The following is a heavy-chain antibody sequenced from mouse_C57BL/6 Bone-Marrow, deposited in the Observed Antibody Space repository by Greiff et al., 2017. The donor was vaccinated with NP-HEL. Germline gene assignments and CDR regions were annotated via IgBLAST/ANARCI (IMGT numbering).Heavy chain of an antibody. CDR2: IDPSDSYT. J-gene: IGHJ1*03. D-gene: IGHD1-1*01. CDR3: ARLKGYYDSSYWYFDV. Sequence: QVQLKQPGAELVMPGASVKLSCKASGYTFTSYWMHWVKQRPGQGLEWIGEIDPSDSYTNYNQKFKGKSTLTVDKSSSTAYMQLSSLTSEDSAVYYCARLKGYYDSSYWYFDVWGTGTTVTVSS. V-gene: IGHV1-69*01. CDR1: GYTFTSYW.